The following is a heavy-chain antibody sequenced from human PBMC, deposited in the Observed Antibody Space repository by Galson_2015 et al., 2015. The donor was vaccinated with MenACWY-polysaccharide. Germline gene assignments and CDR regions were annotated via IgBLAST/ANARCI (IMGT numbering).Heavy chain of an antibody. CDR2: INSDGSTT. Sequence: SLRLSCAASGFTFSSYWMHWVRQAPGKGLVWVARINSDGSTTSYADSVKGRFTISRDNARNTLYLQMNSLRAEDTAVYYCARSFVSSGNNYGYYYYGIAFWGQGTTVTVSS. V-gene: IGHV3-74*01. J-gene: IGHJ6*02. D-gene: IGHD5-18*01. CDR1: GFTFSSYW. CDR3: ARSFVSSGNNYGYYYYGIAF.